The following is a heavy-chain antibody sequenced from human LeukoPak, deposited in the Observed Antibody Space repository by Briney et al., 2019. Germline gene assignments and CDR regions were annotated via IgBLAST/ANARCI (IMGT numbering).Heavy chain of an antibody. CDR1: GFTFNGYG. D-gene: IGHD6-13*01. CDR3: ARSKQQLVVFDY. CDR2: ITGSGGST. Sequence: GGTLRLSCAASGFTFNGYGMSWVRQAPGKGLEWVSSITGSGGSTYYADSVKGRFTISRDNSKNRLYLQMNSLRAEDTAVYYCARSKQQLVVFDYWGQGTLVTVSS. V-gene: IGHV3-23*01. J-gene: IGHJ4*02.